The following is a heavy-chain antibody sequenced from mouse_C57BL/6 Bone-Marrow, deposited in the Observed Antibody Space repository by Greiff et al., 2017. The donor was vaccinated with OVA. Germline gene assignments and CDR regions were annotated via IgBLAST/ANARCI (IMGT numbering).Heavy chain of an antibody. D-gene: IGHD2-1*01. V-gene: IGHV14-2*01. CDR2: IDPEDGEP. CDR1: GFNIKDYY. CDR3: ARAGNWCMDD. Sequence: VQLQQSGAELVKPGASVKLSCTASGFNIKDYYMHWVKQRTEQGLEWIGRIDPEDGEPKYAPNFQGKATITADTSSNTAYLQLSSLTAEDTAGDYCARAGNWCMDDWGQGTSVTVSS. J-gene: IGHJ4*01.